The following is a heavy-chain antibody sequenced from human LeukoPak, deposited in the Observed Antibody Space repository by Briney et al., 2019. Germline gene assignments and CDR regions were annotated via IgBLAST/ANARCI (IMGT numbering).Heavy chain of an antibody. J-gene: IGHJ4*02. V-gene: IGHV4-34*01. D-gene: IGHD3-22*01. CDR2: INHSGST. Sequence: SETLSLTCAVYGGSFSGYCWSWIRQPPGKGLEWIGEINHSGSTNYNPSLKSRVTISVDTSKNQFSLKLSSVTAADTAVYYCARGRYYDSSGYYVYWGQGTLVTVSS. CDR1: GGSFSGYC. CDR3: ARGRYYDSSGYYVY.